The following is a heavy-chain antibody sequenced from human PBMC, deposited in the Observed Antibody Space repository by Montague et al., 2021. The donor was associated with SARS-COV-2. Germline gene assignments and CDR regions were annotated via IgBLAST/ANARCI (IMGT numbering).Heavy chain of an antibody. D-gene: IGHD3-10*01. CDR3: ASMVRAQVYYFDY. Sequence: SETLSLTCTVSGGSISSSSYYWGWIRQPPGKGLEWIGSIFYSGSTDYNLSLKSRVTISVDTSKNQFSLKLSSVTAADTAVYYCASMVRAQVYYFDYWGQGTLVPVSS. V-gene: IGHV4-39*01. J-gene: IGHJ4*02. CDR1: GGSISSSSYY. CDR2: IFYSGST.